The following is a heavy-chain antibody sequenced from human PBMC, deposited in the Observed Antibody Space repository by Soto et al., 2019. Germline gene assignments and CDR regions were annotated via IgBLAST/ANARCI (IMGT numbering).Heavy chain of an antibody. V-gene: IGHV1-8*01. CDR2: MNPNSGNT. D-gene: IGHD4-17*01. J-gene: IGHJ3*02. CDR1: GYTFTSYD. Sequence: GASVKVSCTASGYTFTSYDINWVRQATGQGLEWMGWMNPNSGNTGYAQKFQGRVTMTRNTSISTAYMELSSLRSEDTAVYYCAAQGDYVAGAFDIWGQGTMVTVSS. CDR3: AAQGDYVAGAFDI.